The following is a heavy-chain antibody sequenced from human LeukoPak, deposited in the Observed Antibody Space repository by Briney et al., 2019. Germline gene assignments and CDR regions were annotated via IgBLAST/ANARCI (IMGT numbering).Heavy chain of an antibody. D-gene: IGHD5-18*01. CDR3: ARDRYSFYMDV. V-gene: IGHV1-2*02. CDR2: INPNSGGT. Sequence: ASVKVSCKASGYTFTGYYIHRVRKAPGQGLEWMGWINPNSGGTNYAQKFQGRVTMTRDTSISTAYMELSSLRSDDTAVYYCARDRYSFYMDVWGKGTTVTVSS. CDR1: GYTFTGYY. J-gene: IGHJ6*03.